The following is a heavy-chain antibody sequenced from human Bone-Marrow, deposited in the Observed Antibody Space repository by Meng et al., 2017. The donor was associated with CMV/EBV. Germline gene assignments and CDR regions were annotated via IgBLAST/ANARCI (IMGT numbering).Heavy chain of an antibody. Sequence: GESLKISCAASGFTFSDYYMSWIRQAPGKGLEWVSYISSSGSTIYYADSVKGRFTISRDNAKNSLYLQMNSLRAEDTAVYYCARAPYSSGWYSYWGQGTRVTVSS. J-gene: IGHJ4*02. CDR2: ISSSGSTI. CDR1: GFTFSDYY. CDR3: ARAPYSSGWYSY. D-gene: IGHD6-19*01. V-gene: IGHV3-11*01.